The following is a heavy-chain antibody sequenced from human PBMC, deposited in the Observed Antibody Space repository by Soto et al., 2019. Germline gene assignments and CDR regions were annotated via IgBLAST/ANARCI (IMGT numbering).Heavy chain of an antibody. D-gene: IGHD5-12*01. CDR2: IYHSGST. CDR1: GGSISSGGYS. Sequence: PSETLSLTCAVSGGSISSGGYSWSWIRQPPGKGLEWIGYIYHSGSTYYNPSLKSRVTISVDRSKNQFSLKLSSVTAADTAVYYCARANGRDGYNYYFDYWGQGTLVTVSS. V-gene: IGHV4-30-2*01. CDR3: ARANGRDGYNYYFDY. J-gene: IGHJ4*02.